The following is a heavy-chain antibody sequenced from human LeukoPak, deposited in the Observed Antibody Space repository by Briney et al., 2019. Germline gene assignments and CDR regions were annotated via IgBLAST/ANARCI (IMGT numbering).Heavy chain of an antibody. D-gene: IGHD3-3*01. CDR1: GYTLTGYY. CDR3: AREQADYDFWSGYTGYFDY. Sequence: ASVKVSCKASGYTLTGYYMHWVRQAPGQGLEWMGWINPNSGGTNYAQKFQGRVTMTRDTSISTAYMELSRLRSDDTAVYYCAREQADYDFWSGYTGYFDYWGQGTLVTVSS. J-gene: IGHJ4*02. CDR2: INPNSGGT. V-gene: IGHV1-2*02.